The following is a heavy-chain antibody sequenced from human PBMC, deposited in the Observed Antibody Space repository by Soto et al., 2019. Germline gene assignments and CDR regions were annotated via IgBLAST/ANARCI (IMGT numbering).Heavy chain of an antibody. CDR3: ARQIISGWRLKYYFDY. V-gene: IGHV4-59*01. Sequence: SETLSLTCTVSGGSISSYYWSWIRQPPGKGLEWIGYIYYSGSTNYNPSLKSRVTISVDTSKNQFSLKLSSVTAADTAVYYCARQIISGWRLKYYFDYWGQGTLVTVSS. J-gene: IGHJ4*02. CDR1: GGSISSYY. D-gene: IGHD6-19*01. CDR2: IYYSGST.